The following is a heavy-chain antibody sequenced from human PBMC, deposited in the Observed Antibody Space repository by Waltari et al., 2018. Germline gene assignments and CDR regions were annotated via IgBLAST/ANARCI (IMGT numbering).Heavy chain of an antibody. Sequence: QLQLQESGPGLVKPSETLSLTCTVSGGSISSSSYYWGWIRQPPGKGLEWIGSIYYSGSTYYNPSLKSRVTIAVDTSKNQFSLKLSSVTAADTAVYYCARAVKEAAAWFDPWGQGTLVTVSS. D-gene: IGHD6-13*01. J-gene: IGHJ5*02. CDR1: GGSISSSSYY. V-gene: IGHV4-39*07. CDR3: ARAVKEAAAWFDP. CDR2: IYYSGST.